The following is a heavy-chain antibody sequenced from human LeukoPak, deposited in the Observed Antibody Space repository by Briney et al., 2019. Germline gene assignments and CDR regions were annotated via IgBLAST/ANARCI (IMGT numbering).Heavy chain of an antibody. CDR1: GGSISSYY. CDR3: ARGGSLTVTSNLYNY. J-gene: IGHJ4*02. Sequence: SETLSLTCTVSGGSISSYYWGWIRQPPGKGLEWIGIIYHSGSTYYNPSLKSRVTISLDTSKNQFSLKLSSVTAADTAVYYCARGGSLTVTSNLYNYWGQGTLVTVSS. CDR2: IYHSGST. V-gene: IGHV4-38-2*02. D-gene: IGHD4-17*01.